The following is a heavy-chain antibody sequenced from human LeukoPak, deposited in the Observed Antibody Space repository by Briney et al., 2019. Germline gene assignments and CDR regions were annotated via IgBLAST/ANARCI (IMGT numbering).Heavy chain of an antibody. J-gene: IGHJ4*02. CDR3: ARESIAARAHFDY. CDR1: GGTFSSYA. V-gene: IGHV1-69*05. CDR2: IIPIFGTA. D-gene: IGHD6-6*01. Sequence: SVKVSCKASGGTFSSYAISWVRQAPGQGLEWMGGIIPIFGTANYAQKFQGRVTITTDESTSTAYMELGSLRSEDTAVYYCARESIAARAHFDYWGQGTLVTVSS.